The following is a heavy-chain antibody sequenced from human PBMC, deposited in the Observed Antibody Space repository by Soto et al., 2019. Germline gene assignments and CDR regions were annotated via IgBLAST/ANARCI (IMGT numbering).Heavy chain of an antibody. CDR2: IYYSGST. J-gene: IGHJ4*02. CDR1: GGSISRGGYY. D-gene: IGHD3-10*01. CDR3: ASMNIGGLLLAYYFDY. V-gene: IGHV4-31*03. Sequence: PSETLSITCTVSGGSISRGGYYWSWNRKHPGKGLEWIGYIYYSGSTYYNPSLKSRVTISVDTSKNQFSLKLSSVTAADTAVYYCASMNIGGLLLAYYFDYWGQGTLVTAPQ.